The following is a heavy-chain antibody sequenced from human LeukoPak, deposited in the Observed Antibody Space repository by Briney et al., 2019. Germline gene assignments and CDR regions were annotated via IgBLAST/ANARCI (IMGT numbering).Heavy chain of an antibody. CDR3: AKEADSAGWFFDN. D-gene: IGHD6-19*01. CDR1: GFTFSSYT. CDR2: ISGSGGST. J-gene: IGHJ4*02. V-gene: IGHV3-23*01. Sequence: GGSLRLSCAASGFTFSSYTMCWVREALGVGLGWVWGISGSGGSTHYSDSVKGRFTFSRDNSKNTLYLQINNLRVEDTAIYYCAKEADSAGWFFDNWGQGTLVTVSS.